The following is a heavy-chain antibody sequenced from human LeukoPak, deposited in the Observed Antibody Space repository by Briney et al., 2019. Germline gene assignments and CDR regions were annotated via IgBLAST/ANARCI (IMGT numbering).Heavy chain of an antibody. CDR1: GGSISSYY. D-gene: IGHD2-15*01. Sequence: SETLSLTCTVSGGSISSYYWNWIRQPARKGLEWIGRIFTSGSTNYNPSLKSRVTMSVDTSKNQFSLKLSSVTAADTAVYYCARDQGGVVAHFDYWGQRTLVTVSS. J-gene: IGHJ4*02. V-gene: IGHV4-4*07. CDR3: ARDQGGVVAHFDY. CDR2: IFTSGST.